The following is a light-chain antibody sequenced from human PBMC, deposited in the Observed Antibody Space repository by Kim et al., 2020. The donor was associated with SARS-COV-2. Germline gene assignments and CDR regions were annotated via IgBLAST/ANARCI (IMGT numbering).Light chain of an antibody. CDR2: GAS. Sequence: EIVMTQSPATLSVSPGERATLSCRASQSANSNLAWYQQKPAQAPRLLIFGASTRATAIPARFSGSGSGTDFTLTISCLQSQDFAVYYCQQYDKWPRTFGGGTKVDIK. V-gene: IGKV3-15*01. CDR1: QSANSN. CDR3: QQYDKWPRT. J-gene: IGKJ4*02.